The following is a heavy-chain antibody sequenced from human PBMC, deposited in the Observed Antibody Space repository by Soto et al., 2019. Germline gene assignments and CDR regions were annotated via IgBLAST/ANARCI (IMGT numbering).Heavy chain of an antibody. CDR1: GGSFSGYY. D-gene: IGHD3-9*01. V-gene: IGHV4-34*01. Sequence: SETLSLTCAVYGGSFSGYYWSWIRQPPGKGLEWIGEINHSGSTNYNPSLKSRVTISVDTSKNQFSLKLSSVTAADTAVYYCARAPYYDILTGYSPRLNWFDPWGQGTLVTVSS. CDR3: ARAPYYDILTGYSPRLNWFDP. CDR2: INHSGST. J-gene: IGHJ5*02.